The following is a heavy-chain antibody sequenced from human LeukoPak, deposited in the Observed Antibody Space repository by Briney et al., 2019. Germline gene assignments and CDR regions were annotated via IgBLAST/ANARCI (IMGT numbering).Heavy chain of an antibody. Sequence: PSETLSLTCTVSGGSISSGSYYWSWIRQPAGKGLEWIGRIYTSGSTNYNPSLKSRVTISVDTSKNQFSLKLSSVTAADTAVYYCARAFIVGATPDAFDIWGQGTMVTVSS. D-gene: IGHD1-26*01. CDR2: IYTSGST. CDR1: GGSISSGSYY. V-gene: IGHV4-61*02. CDR3: ARAFIVGATPDAFDI. J-gene: IGHJ3*02.